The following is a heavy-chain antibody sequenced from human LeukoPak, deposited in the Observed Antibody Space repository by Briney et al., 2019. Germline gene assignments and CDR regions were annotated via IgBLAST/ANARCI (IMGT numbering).Heavy chain of an antibody. CDR2: ISYDGSNK. V-gene: IGHV3-30-3*01. CDR3: VRVAGGCSTTTCYEIDP. D-gene: IGHD2-2*01. CDR1: GFTFSSYA. J-gene: IGHJ5*02. Sequence: GGSLRLSCAASGFTFSSYAMHWVRQAPGKGLEWVAVISYDGSNKYYADSVKGRFTISRDNSKNTLYLQMNSLRAEDTALYYCVRVAGGCSTTTCYEIDPWGQGTLVTVSS.